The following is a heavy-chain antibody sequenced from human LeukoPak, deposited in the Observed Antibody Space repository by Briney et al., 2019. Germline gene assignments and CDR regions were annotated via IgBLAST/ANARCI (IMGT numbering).Heavy chain of an antibody. Sequence: SETLSLTCTVSGGSISSYYWSWIRQPPGKGLEWIGYIYYSGSTNYNPSLKSRVTISVDTSKNQFSLKLSSVTAADTAVYYCARLGRRSLYGMDVWGQGTTVTDSS. CDR3: ARLGRRSLYGMDV. J-gene: IGHJ6*02. D-gene: IGHD3-10*01. CDR2: IYYSGST. CDR1: GGSISSYY. V-gene: IGHV4-59*08.